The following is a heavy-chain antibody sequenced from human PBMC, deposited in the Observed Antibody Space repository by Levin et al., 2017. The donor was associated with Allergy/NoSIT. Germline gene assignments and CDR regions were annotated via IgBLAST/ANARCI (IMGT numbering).Heavy chain of an antibody. V-gene: IGHV3-30*18. CDR3: AKEFGAIRGAPFFDY. J-gene: IGHJ4*02. CDR1: GFTFSTYG. Sequence: GESLKISCAASGFTFSTYGMHWVRQAPGKGLEWVAVISYDGSTTYYADSVKGRFTISRDNSKNTLYLQMSSLRTEDTAVFYCAKEFGAIRGAPFFDYWGQGTLVTVSS. CDR2: ISYDGSTT. D-gene: IGHD1-26*01.